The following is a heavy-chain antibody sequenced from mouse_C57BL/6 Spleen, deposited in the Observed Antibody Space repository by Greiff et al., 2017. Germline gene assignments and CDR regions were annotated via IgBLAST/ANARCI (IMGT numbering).Heavy chain of an antibody. CDR2: IYPGDGDT. J-gene: IGHJ2*01. CDR1: GYAFSSSW. V-gene: IGHV1-82*01. Sequence: MQLQQSGPELVKPGASVKISCKASGYAFSSSWMNWVKQRPGKGLEWIGRIYPGDGDTNYNGKFKGKATLTADKSSSTAYMQLSSLTSEDSAVYFCARGDYGSSYFDYWGQGTTLTVSS. CDR3: ARGDYGSSYFDY. D-gene: IGHD1-1*01.